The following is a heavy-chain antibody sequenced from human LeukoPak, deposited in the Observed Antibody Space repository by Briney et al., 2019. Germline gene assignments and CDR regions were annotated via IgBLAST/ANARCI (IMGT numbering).Heavy chain of an antibody. J-gene: IGHJ4*02. CDR1: GDISNTYC. CDR3: AHRGGGGIGVGILGSFDS. CDR2: IIPLFGTP. D-gene: IGHD3-3*01. Sequence: SSVKVSCKASGDISNTYCFNWVRQAPAQGLEWMGGIIPLFGTPNYAHNFQGRVTLSADESTNTVYMETSSLRSDGTAIYFWAHRGGGGIGVGILGSFDSWGQGTLVTVSS. V-gene: IGHV1-69*13.